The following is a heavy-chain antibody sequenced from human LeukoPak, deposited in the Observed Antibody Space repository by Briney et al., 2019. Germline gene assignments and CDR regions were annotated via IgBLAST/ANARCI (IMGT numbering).Heavy chain of an antibody. CDR3: ARDRIRNGMDV. CDR2: ISSSGTTI. D-gene: IGHD5-18*01. J-gene: IGHJ6*02. CDR1: GFTFTSYT. V-gene: IGHV3-48*04. Sequence: PGGSLRLSCAASGFTFTSYTMHWVRQAPGKGLEWVSYISSSGTTIYYADSVKGRFTISRDNAKNSLYLQMNSLRAEDAAVYYCARDRIRNGMDVWGQGTTVTVSS.